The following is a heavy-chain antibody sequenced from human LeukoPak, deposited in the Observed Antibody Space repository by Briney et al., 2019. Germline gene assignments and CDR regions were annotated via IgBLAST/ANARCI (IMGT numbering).Heavy chain of an antibody. V-gene: IGHV3-74*01. CDR1: GFTFDDYA. J-gene: IGHJ4*02. CDR3: TVPPMN. CDR2: INGDGSRT. Sequence: SGGSLRLSCAASGFTFDDYAMHWVRQAPGKGLVWVSRINGDGSRTNYADSVKGRFTISRDNAKNTLYLQMNSLRAEDTAVYYCTVPPMNWGQGTLVTVSS.